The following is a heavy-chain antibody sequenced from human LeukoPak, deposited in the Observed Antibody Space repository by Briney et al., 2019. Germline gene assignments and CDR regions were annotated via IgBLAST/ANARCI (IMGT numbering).Heavy chain of an antibody. V-gene: IGHV1-69*05. CDR3: ARTSVKLERRHPWLVDY. CDR1: GGTFSSYA. Sequence: GASVKVSCKASGGTFSSYAISWVRQAPGQGLEWMGGIIPIFGTANYAQKFQGRVTITTDESTSTAYMELSSLRSEDTAVYYCARTSVKLERRHPWLVDYGGQGTLVTVSS. CDR2: IIPIFGTA. D-gene: IGHD1-1*01. J-gene: IGHJ4*02.